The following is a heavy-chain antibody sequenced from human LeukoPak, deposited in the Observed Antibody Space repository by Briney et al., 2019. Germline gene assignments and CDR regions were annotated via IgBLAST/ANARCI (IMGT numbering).Heavy chain of an antibody. J-gene: IGHJ4*02. V-gene: IGHV4-39*02. CDR2: TNYSGRT. CDR3: VRYSVGTMYDS. D-gene: IGHD1-7*01. CDR1: GGSISSNTYY. Sequence: PSETLSLTCTVSGGSISSNTYYWGWIRQPPGKGLEWIGSTNYSGRTDYRPSLKSRITMSVDTSKNHFSLKLSSVTAADTAVYYCVRYSVGTMYDSWGQGTLVTVSS.